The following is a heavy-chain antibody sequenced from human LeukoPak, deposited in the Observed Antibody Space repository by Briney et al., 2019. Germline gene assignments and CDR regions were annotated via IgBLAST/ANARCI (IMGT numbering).Heavy chain of an antibody. V-gene: IGHV3-23*01. CDR1: PYTFSIDA. CDR3: AKDLRPLVGCAYDY. Sequence: GGSLRLSCAPSPYTFSIDAMSLGRQAPGKGLEWVSTISGSGGSTYYADSVKGRVTISRDNSKNTLYLQMNSLRVEDTALYYCAKDLRPLVGCAYDYWGQGTLVTVSS. J-gene: IGHJ4*02. CDR2: ISGSGGST. D-gene: IGHD2-15*01.